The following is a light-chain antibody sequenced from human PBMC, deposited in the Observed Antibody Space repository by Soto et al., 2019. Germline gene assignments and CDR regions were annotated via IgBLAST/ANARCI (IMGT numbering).Light chain of an antibody. CDR1: QSISSY. Sequence: DIQMTQSPSSLSASVVDRCTITFLASQSISSYLNWYQQKPGKAPKVLIYAASSLQSGVPSRFSGIGSGTDFTLSISSLQPEDFATYYCQQSYSGPLTFGGGTKVDIK. V-gene: IGKV1-39*01. CDR2: AAS. J-gene: IGKJ4*01. CDR3: QQSYSGPLT.